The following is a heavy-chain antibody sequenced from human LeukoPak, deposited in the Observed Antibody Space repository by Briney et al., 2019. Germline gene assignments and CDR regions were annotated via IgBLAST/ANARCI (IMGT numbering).Heavy chain of an antibody. D-gene: IGHD3-10*01. CDR2: IRYDGSNK. CDR3: AKDSGRVYGSGDY. J-gene: IGHJ4*02. Sequence: GGSLRLSCAASGFTFSSYGMHWVRQAPGKGLEWVAFIRYDGSNKYYADSAKGRFTISRDNSKNTLYLQMNSLRAEDTAVYYCAKDSGRVYGSGDYWGQGTLVTVSS. CDR1: GFTFSSYG. V-gene: IGHV3-30*02.